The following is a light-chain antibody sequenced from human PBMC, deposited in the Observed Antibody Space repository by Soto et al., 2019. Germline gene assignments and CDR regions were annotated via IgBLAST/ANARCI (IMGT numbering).Light chain of an antibody. J-gene: IGLJ1*01. CDR2: DVS. V-gene: IGLV2-14*03. CDR1: SGDIGSYNF. Sequence: QSALTQPASVSGSPAQSITIYCSGTSGDIGSYNFVSWYQQHPGKAPKLMIYDVSNRPSRVSNRFSGSKSGNTASLTISGLQAEDEAEYYCTSFTSSSTHVIGTGTKVTVL. CDR3: TSFTSSSTHV.